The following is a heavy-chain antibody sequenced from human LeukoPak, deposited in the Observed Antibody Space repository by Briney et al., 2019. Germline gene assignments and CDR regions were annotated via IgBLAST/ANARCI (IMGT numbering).Heavy chain of an antibody. CDR1: GGSISSYY. CDR3: AEIAVAGS. CDR2: IYYSGST. V-gene: IGHV4-59*12. D-gene: IGHD6-19*01. Sequence: SETLSLTCTVSGGSISSYYWSWIRQPPGKGLEWIGYIYYSGSTNYNPSLKSRVTISVDTSKNQFSLKLSSVTAADTAVYYCAEIAVAGSWGQGNLVTVSS. J-gene: IGHJ5*02.